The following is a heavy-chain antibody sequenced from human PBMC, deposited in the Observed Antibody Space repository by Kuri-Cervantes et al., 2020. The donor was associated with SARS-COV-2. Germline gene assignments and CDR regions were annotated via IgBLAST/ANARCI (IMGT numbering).Heavy chain of an antibody. V-gene: IGHV4-61*01. CDR3: AREGLQGVGWFDP. CDR2: IYYSGST. Sequence: GSLRLSCTVSGGSVSSGSYYWSWIRQPPGKGLEWIGYIYYSGSTYYNPSLKSRVTISVDRSKNQFSLKLSSVTAADTAVYYCAREGLQGVGWFDPWGQGTLVPCAS. D-gene: IGHD4-11*01. J-gene: IGHJ5*02. CDR1: GGSVSSGSYY.